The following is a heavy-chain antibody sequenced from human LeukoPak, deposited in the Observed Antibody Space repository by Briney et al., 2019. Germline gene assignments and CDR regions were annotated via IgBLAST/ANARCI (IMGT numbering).Heavy chain of an antibody. Sequence: ASVKVSCKASGYTFTNHAMNWMRQAPGQGLEWMGGIIPIFGTANYAQKFQGRVTITADESTSTAYMELSSLRSEDTAVYYCARDSSSWYEYYFDYWGQGTLVTVSS. V-gene: IGHV1-69*13. J-gene: IGHJ4*02. CDR1: GYTFTNHA. D-gene: IGHD6-13*01. CDR2: IIPIFGTA. CDR3: ARDSSSWYEYYFDY.